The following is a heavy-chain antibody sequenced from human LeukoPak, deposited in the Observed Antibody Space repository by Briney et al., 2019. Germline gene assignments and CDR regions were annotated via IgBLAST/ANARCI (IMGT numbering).Heavy chain of an antibody. V-gene: IGHV1-18*01. D-gene: IGHD1-26*01. CDR1: GYTFTSYG. CDR2: ISAYNDDT. J-gene: IGHJ3*02. CDR3: ARDGALATERALDI. Sequence: ASVKVSCKASGYTFTSYGISWVRQAPGQGLEWMGWISAYNDDTNYAQKLQGRVTITTDTSTSTGYMELRSLRSDDTAVYYCARDGALATERALDIWGQGTMVTVSS.